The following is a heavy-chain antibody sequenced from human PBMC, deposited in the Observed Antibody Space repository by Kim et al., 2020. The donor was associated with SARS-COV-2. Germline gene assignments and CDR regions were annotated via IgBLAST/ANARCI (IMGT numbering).Heavy chain of an antibody. CDR1: GGSFSGYY. J-gene: IGHJ4*02. Sequence: SETLSLTCAVYGGSFSGYYWSWIRQPPGKGLEWIGEINHSGSTNYNPSLKSRVTISVDTSKNQFSLKLSSVTAADTAVYYCARGYPNYGGKSRRAPFDYWGQGTLVTVSS. V-gene: IGHV4-34*01. D-gene: IGHD4-17*01. CDR3: ARGYPNYGGKSRRAPFDY. CDR2: INHSGST.